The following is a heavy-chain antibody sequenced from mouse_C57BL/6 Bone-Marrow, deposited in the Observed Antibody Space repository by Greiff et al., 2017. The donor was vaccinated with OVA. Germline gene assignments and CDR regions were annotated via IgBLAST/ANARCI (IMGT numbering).Heavy chain of an antibody. CDR1: GFTFSSYA. Sequence: EVQLVESGGGLVKPGGSLKLSCAASGFTFSSYAMSWVRQTPEKRLEWVATISDGGSYTYYPDNVKGRFTISRDNAKNNLYLQMSHLKSEDTAMYYCAREARYYGSDWYFDVWGTGTTVTVSS. V-gene: IGHV5-4*01. CDR2: ISDGGSYT. CDR3: AREARYYGSDWYFDV. J-gene: IGHJ1*03. D-gene: IGHD1-1*01.